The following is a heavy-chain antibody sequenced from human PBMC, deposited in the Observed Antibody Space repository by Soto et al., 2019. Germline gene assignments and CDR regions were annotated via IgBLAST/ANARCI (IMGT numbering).Heavy chain of an antibody. V-gene: IGHV2-5*02. D-gene: IGHD3-3*01. Sequence: QITLKESGPTLVKPTQTLTLTCTFSEFSLSTSGVGVGWIRQPPGQALKWLALIYWEVDKRYIPSLKSSLTINMDTYKNQVVLRMTNMDPVDTATYYCARARHARRDFFDYWGQGTLVTASS. CDR1: EFSLSTSGVG. CDR3: ARARHARRDFFDY. CDR2: IYWEVDK. J-gene: IGHJ4*02.